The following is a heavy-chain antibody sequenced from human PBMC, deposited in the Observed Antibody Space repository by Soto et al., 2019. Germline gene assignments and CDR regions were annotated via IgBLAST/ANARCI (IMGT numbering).Heavy chain of an antibody. V-gene: IGHV1-18*01. D-gene: IGHD3-10*01. CDR3: ARDLGHIWFGDLRGMDV. Sequence: QVQLVQSGAEVKKPGASVKVSCKASGYTFTSYGISWVRQAPGQGLEWMGWISAYNGNTNYAQKLQGRVTMTTDTSTSTAYMELRSLRSDDTAVYYCARDLGHIWFGDLRGMDVWGQGTTVTVSS. J-gene: IGHJ6*02. CDR2: ISAYNGNT. CDR1: GYTFTSYG.